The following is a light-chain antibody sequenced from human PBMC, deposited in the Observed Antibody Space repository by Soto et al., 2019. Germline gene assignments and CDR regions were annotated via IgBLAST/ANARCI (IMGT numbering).Light chain of an antibody. CDR3: QQRSNWPTIT. J-gene: IGKJ5*01. V-gene: IGKV3-11*01. CDR2: GAS. CDR1: QSISIN. Sequence: EIVLTQSPGTLSVSPGDRVTLSCRASQSISINLAWYQHKPGQAPRLLIHGASNRATGIPARFSGSGSGTDFTLTISSLEPEDFAVYYCQQRSNWPTITFGQGTDWRL.